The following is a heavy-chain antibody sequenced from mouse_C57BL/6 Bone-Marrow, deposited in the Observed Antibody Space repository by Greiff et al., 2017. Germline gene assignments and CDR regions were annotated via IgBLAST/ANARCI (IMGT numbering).Heavy chain of an antibody. Sequence: VQLQQSGAELVRPGASVTLSCKASGYTFTDYEMHWVKQTPVHGLEWIGAIDPETGGTAYNQKFKGKAILTADKSSSTAYMELRSLTSEDSAVYYCTRSQLAWFAYWGQGTLVTVSA. CDR2: IDPETGGT. J-gene: IGHJ3*01. CDR3: TRSQLAWFAY. CDR1: GYTFTDYE. V-gene: IGHV1-15*01. D-gene: IGHD4-1*02.